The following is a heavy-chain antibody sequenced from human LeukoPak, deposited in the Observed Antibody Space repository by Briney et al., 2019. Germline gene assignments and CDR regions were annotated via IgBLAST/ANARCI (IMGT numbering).Heavy chain of an antibody. CDR3: ARDPGGVVYFDY. V-gene: IGHV3-33*01. CDR1: GFTFSNYD. J-gene: IGHJ4*02. Sequence: PGGSLRLSCAVSGFTFSNYDMHWVRQAPGKGLEWVAVIWYDGSNKYYADSVKGRFTISRDNSKNTLYLQMNTLRAEDTAVYYCARDPGGVVYFDYWGQGTPVTVSS. D-gene: IGHD2-8*01. CDR2: IWYDGSNK.